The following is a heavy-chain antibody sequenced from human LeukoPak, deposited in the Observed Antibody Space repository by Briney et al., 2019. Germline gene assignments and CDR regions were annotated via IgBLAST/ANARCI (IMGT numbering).Heavy chain of an antibody. CDR1: GFTFSTYS. J-gene: IGHJ4*02. V-gene: IGHV3-21*01. CDR2: ISSSSSYI. D-gene: IGHD3-22*01. CDR3: ARAYYYDSSGYEEGRAFDY. Sequence: PGGSLRLSCAASGFTFSTYSMNWVRQAPGKGLEWVSSISSSSSYIYYADSVKGRFTIPRDNAKNSLYLQMNSLRAEDTAVYYCARAYYYDSSGYEEGRAFDYWGQGTLVTVSS.